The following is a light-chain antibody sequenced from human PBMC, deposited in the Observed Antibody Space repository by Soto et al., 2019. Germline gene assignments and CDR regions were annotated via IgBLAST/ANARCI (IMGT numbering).Light chain of an antibody. Sequence: EIVMTQSPATLSVSPGERATLSCRASQSVSSNLAWYQQKPGQAPRLLIYGASTRATGIPARFSGSGSGTEFTLTISSLQSEDFAVYYCQQYNNWPTLGLYTFGQGTKLEIK. CDR1: QSVSSN. CDR3: QQYNNWPTLGLYT. J-gene: IGKJ2*01. V-gene: IGKV3-15*01. CDR2: GAS.